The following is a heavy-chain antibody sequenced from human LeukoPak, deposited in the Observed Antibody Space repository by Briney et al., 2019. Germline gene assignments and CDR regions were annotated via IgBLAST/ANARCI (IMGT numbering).Heavy chain of an antibody. J-gene: IGHJ2*01. Sequence: PSETLSLTCTVSGGSISSYYWSWIRQPAGKGLEWIGRIYTSGSTNYNPSLKSRVTMSVDTSKNQFSLKLSSVTAADTAVYYCAGDPAYYDFWSGYYSWYFDLWGRGTLVTVSS. D-gene: IGHD3-3*01. CDR1: GGSISSYY. V-gene: IGHV4-4*07. CDR3: AGDPAYYDFWSGYYSWYFDL. CDR2: IYTSGST.